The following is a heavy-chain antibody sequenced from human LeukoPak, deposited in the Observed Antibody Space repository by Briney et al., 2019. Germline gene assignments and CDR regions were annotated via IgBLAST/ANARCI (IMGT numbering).Heavy chain of an antibody. J-gene: IGHJ4*02. CDR3: TTLLWFGELLFPC. CDR1: GFTFSDAW. D-gene: IGHD3-10*01. V-gene: IGHV3-15*01. Sequence: GGSLRLSCAASGFTFSDAWMSWVRQAPGKGLEWVGRIKSKTDGGTTDYAAPVKGRFTISRDDSKNTLYLQMNSLKTEDTAVYYCTTLLWFGELLFPCWGQGTLVTVSS. CDR2: IKSKTDGGTT.